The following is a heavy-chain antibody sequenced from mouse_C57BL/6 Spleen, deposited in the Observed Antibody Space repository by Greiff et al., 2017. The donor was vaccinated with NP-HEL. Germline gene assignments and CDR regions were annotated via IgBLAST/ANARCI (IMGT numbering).Heavy chain of an antibody. CDR1: GFTFSDYN. Sequence: EVKLVESEGGLVQPGSSMKLSCTASGFTFSDYNMAWVRQVPEKGLEWVANINYDGSSTYYMDSLKSRFIISRDNAKNILYLQMSSLKSEDTATYYCARDRDYGSRYGWYFDVWGTGTTVTVSS. J-gene: IGHJ1*03. D-gene: IGHD1-1*01. CDR2: INYDGSST. V-gene: IGHV5-16*01. CDR3: ARDRDYGSRYGWYFDV.